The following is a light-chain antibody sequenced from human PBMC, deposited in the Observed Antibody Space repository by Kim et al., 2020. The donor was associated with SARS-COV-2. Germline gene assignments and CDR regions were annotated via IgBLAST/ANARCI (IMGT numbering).Light chain of an antibody. CDR1: SSSVGSNS. V-gene: IGLV1-44*01. CDR2: SNN. CDR3: ASWDDSLSGWV. Sequence: QSVLTQPPSASGTPGQRVTIYCSGTSSSVGSNSVNWYQQLPGTAPKVLIYSNNQRPSGVPDRFSGSKSGTSASLAISGLQSDDEADYYCASWDDSLSGWVFGGGTQLTVL. J-gene: IGLJ3*02.